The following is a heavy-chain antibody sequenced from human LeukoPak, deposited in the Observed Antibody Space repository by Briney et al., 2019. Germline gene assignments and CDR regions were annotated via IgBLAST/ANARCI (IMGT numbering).Heavy chain of an antibody. CDR1: GYTFTGYY. D-gene: IGHD3-22*01. V-gene: IGHV1-2*06. J-gene: IGHJ4*02. CDR3: ARVRYYYDSSGYQVYFDY. CDR2: INPNSGGT. Sequence: ASVKVSCKASGYTFTGYYMHWVRQAPGQGLEWTGRINPNSGGTNYAQKFQGRVTMTRDTSISTAYMELSRLRSDDTAVYYCARVRYYYDSSGYQVYFDYWGQGTLVTVSS.